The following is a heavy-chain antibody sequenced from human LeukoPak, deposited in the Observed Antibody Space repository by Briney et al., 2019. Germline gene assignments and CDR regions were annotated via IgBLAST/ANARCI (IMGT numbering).Heavy chain of an antibody. CDR1: GYTFTGYY. D-gene: IGHD1-26*01. J-gene: IGHJ3*02. CDR2: INPNSGGT. CDR3: ARSTSGSYHAAFDI. Sequence: ASVKVSCKASGYTFTGYYIHWVRQAPGQGLEWRGWINPNSGGTNYAQKFQGRVTMTRDTSISTAYMELSRLTSDDTAVYYCARSTSGSYHAAFDIWGQGTMVTVSS. V-gene: IGHV1-2*02.